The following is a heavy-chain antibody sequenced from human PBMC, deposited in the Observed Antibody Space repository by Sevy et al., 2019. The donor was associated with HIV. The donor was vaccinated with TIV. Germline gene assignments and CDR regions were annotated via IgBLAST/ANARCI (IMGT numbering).Heavy chain of an antibody. D-gene: IGHD6-25*01. CDR1: GFTFNFYA. J-gene: IGHJ4*02. Sequence: GGYLRLSCVASGFTFNFYAMSWVRQAPGKGLEWVSSIGGSGGSTYYADSVKGRFTISRDNSKNTLSLQMDSLRAEDTAVYYCAKDFRPYRAAVFDYWGQGALVTVSS. V-gene: IGHV3-23*01. CDR2: IGGSGGST. CDR3: AKDFRPYRAAVFDY.